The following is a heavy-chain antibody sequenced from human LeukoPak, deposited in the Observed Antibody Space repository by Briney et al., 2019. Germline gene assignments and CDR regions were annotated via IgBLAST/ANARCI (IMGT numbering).Heavy chain of an antibody. CDR3: VRLHLDSSGYYFDY. CDR2: IYYSGST. V-gene: IGHV4-59*01. CDR1: GGSISSYY. J-gene: IGHJ4*02. Sequence: SETLSLTCTVSGGSISSYYWSWLRQPPGKGLEWVGYIYYSGSTNYNPSLKSRVTISVDTSKNQFSLKLSSVTAADTAVYYCVRLHLDSSGYYFDYWGQGTLVTVSS. D-gene: IGHD3-22*01.